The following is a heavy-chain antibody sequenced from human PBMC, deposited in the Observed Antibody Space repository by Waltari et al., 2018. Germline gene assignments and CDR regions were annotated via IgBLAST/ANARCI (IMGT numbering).Heavy chain of an antibody. CDR2: TYPSGIT. Sequence: QVQLQESGPGLLKPSETLSLSCTVSGGSLNGYYWSWIRQPAGEGLEWVGRTYPSGITNYNPSLKGRVTMSVDTSRNQFSLKLTSVTGADTAIYYCARSIVVVPAANYYYYYYYMDVWGKGTTVTISS. J-gene: IGHJ6*03. D-gene: IGHD2-2*01. CDR1: GGSLNGYY. CDR3: ARSIVVVPAANYYYYYYYMDV. V-gene: IGHV4-4*07.